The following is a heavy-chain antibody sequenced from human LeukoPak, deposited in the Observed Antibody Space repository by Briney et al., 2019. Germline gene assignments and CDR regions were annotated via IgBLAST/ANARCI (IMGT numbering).Heavy chain of an antibody. CDR3: AKDSGSYGGPDFDY. CDR2: ISGTGGIT. J-gene: IGHJ4*02. D-gene: IGHD1-26*01. CDR1: GFTFSSYG. Sequence: PGGSLRLSCAASGFTFSSYGMHWVRQAPGKGLEWVSGISGTGGITYYADSVRGRFTISRDNSKNTLYLQMNSLRVEDTAVYYCAKDSGSYGGPDFDYWGQGTLVTVSS. V-gene: IGHV3-23*01.